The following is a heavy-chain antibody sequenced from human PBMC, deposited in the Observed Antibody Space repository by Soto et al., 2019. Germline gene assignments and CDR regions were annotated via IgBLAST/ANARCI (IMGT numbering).Heavy chain of an antibody. D-gene: IGHD6-13*01. CDR1: GYTFTSYG. Sequence: GASVKVSCKASGYTFTSYGISWVRQAPGQGLEWMGWISAYNGNTNYAQKLQGRVTMTTDTSTSTAYMELRSLRSDDTAVYYCARAPTYSSSWSYYYYYGMDVWGQGTTVTVSS. J-gene: IGHJ6*02. V-gene: IGHV1-18*01. CDR2: ISAYNGNT. CDR3: ARAPTYSSSWSYYYYYGMDV.